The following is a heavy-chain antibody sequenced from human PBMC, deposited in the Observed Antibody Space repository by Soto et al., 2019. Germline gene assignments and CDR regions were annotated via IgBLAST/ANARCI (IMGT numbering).Heavy chain of an antibody. V-gene: IGHV3-21*01. CDR2: ISSSSSSYI. D-gene: IGHD4-17*01. CDR1: GFTFSSYS. Sequence: PGGSLRLSCAAPGFTFSSYSMNWVRQAPGKGLEWVSSISSSSSSYIYYADSVKGRFTISRDNAKNSLYLQMNSLRAEDTAVYYCARAGHDYGDYVGLVTLPFDYWGQGTLVTVSS. J-gene: IGHJ4*02. CDR3: ARAGHDYGDYVGLVTLPFDY.